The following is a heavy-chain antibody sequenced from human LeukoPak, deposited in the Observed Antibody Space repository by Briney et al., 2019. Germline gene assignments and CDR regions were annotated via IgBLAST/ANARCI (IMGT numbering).Heavy chain of an antibody. V-gene: IGHV3-30-3*01. D-gene: IGHD3-10*01. CDR1: GFTFSSYA. J-gene: IGHJ4*02. CDR2: ISYDGSNK. Sequence: GGSLRLSCAASGFTFSSYAMHWVRQAPGKGLEWVAVISYDGSNKYYADSVKGRFTISRDNSKNTLYLQMNSLRAEDTAVYYCATSKPLLWFGELCFDYWGQGTLVTVSS. CDR3: ATSKPLLWFGELCFDY.